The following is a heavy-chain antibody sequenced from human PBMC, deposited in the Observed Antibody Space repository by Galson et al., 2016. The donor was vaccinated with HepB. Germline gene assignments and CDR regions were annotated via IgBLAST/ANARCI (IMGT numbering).Heavy chain of an antibody. CDR1: GGSIRGGDYY. CDR3: ARTYYNFLTGYYRYYFDF. CDR2: IHDSGSA. V-gene: IGHV4-30-4*01. Sequence: TLSLTCTVSGGSIRGGDYYWSWIRQPPGKGLEWIGFIHDSGSAYYNPTLNSRLTISVDRAQNQFSLKLSSVTVADTAVYHCARTYYNFLTGYYRYYFDFWGQGTLVTVSS. J-gene: IGHJ4*02. D-gene: IGHD3-9*01.